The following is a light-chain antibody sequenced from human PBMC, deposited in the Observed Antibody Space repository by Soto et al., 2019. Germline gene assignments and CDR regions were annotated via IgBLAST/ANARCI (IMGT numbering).Light chain of an antibody. CDR1: QSLVHSDGIAY. CDR2: KVS. Sequence: DVLMTQSPLSLPVTLGQPASISCRSNQSLVHSDGIAYFSWFQQRPGRSPRRLIYKVSNRDSGVPARFSGSGSGTDFALKISRVEAEDVRVYYCMQGTHWPITFGQGTRLEIK. CDR3: MQGTHWPIT. J-gene: IGKJ5*01. V-gene: IGKV2-30*02.